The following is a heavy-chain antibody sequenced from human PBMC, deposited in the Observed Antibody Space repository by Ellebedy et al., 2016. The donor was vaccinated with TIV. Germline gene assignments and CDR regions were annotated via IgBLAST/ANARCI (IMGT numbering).Heavy chain of an antibody. CDR3: ARRKREGDYDYFGFDH. CDR1: GFTFSSSW. V-gene: IGHV3-74*03. Sequence: GESLKISCAASGFTFSSSWVHWVRQAPGKGLVWVSGINGDGTTTTYADSVKGGFTISRDNAKNTLYLQMNSLRVEDTAVYFCARRKREGDYDYFGFDHWGQGTLVTVSS. J-gene: IGHJ4*02. D-gene: IGHD5-12*01. CDR2: INGDGTTT.